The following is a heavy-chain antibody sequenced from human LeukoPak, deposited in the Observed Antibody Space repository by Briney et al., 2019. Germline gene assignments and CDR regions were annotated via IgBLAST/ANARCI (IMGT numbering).Heavy chain of an antibody. CDR2: INHSGST. CDR3: ARGSRRYCSGGSCPYFDY. D-gene: IGHD2-15*01. J-gene: IGHJ4*02. Sequence: SETLSLTCAVYGGSSSGYYWSWIRQPPGKGLEWIGEINHSGSTNYNPSLKSRVTISVDTSKNQFSLNLSSVTAADTAVYYCARGSRRYCSGGSCPYFDYWGQGTLVTVSS. CDR1: GGSSSGYY. V-gene: IGHV4-34*01.